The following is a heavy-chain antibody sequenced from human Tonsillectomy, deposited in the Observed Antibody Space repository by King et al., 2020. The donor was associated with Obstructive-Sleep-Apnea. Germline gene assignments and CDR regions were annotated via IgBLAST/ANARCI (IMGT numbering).Heavy chain of an antibody. D-gene: IGHD6-19*01. CDR2: IYHRGST. CDR3: ARGRSGWSEYFQH. V-gene: IGHV4-38-2*02. CDR1: GNSISSTYF. Sequence: VQLQESGPGLVKPSETLSLICTVSGNSISSTYFWGWIRQPPGKGLEWIGNIYHRGSTYYNPSLKIRVTISVDTSKDQFSLKGNSVTAADTAVYYCARGRSGWSEYFQHWGQGTLVTVSS. J-gene: IGHJ1*01.